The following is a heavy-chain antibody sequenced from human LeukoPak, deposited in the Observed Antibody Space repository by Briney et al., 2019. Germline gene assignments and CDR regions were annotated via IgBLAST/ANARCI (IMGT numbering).Heavy chain of an antibody. V-gene: IGHV1-2*06. CDR3: ARAGAITMIVYSKAIAAEYFQH. CDR2: INPNSGGT. CDR1: GYTFTGYY. D-gene: IGHD3-22*01. Sequence: APVKVSCKASGYTFTGYYMHWVRQAPGQGLEWMGRINPNSGGTNYAQKFQGRVTMTRDTSISIAYMELSRLRSDDTAVYYCARAGAITMIVYSKAIAAEYFQHWGQGTLVTVSS. J-gene: IGHJ1*01.